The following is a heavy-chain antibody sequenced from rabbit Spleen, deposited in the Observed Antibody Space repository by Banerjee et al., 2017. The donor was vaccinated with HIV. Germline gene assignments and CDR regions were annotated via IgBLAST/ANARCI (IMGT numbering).Heavy chain of an antibody. CDR3: ARDGDDAGYDFNL. CDR2: IFTGSSGTT. CDR1: GIDFSSRYW. Sequence: QQQLEESGGGLVKPGGTLTLTCKASGIDFSSRYWISWVRQAPGKGLEWIADIFTGSSGTTYYASWARGRCTTSKTSSTTVTLQMTSLTGADTATYFCARDGDDAGYDFNLWGPGPLVTVS. V-gene: IGHV1S45*01. D-gene: IGHD3-1*01. J-gene: IGHJ4*01.